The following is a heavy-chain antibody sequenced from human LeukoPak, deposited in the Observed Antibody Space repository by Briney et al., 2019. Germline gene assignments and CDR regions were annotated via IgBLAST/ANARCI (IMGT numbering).Heavy chain of an antibody. V-gene: IGHV4-59*01. CDR1: GGSISIYY. D-gene: IGHD3-22*01. CDR3: AREPARYYYDSSGYH. Sequence: PSETLSLTCTVSGGSISIYYWSWVRQPPGKGLEWIGYIYNSGSTNYNPSLKSRVTISVDTSKNQFSLKLSSVTAADTAVYYCAREPARYYYDSSGYHWGQGTLVTVSS. CDR2: IYNSGST. J-gene: IGHJ5*02.